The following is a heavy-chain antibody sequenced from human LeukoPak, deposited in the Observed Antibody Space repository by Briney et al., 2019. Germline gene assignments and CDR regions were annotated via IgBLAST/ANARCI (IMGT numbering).Heavy chain of an antibody. D-gene: IGHD3-10*01. CDR3: ARSKAGGY. CDR2: IDQEGGEQ. V-gene: IGHV3-7*01. J-gene: IGHJ4*02. Sequence: GGSLRLSCVVSGFNFSNYWMSWARQAPGKGLEWVANIDQEGGEQNYVDSVKGRFSIPRDNAKTSVYLQMNSLKVEDTAFYYCARSKAGGYWGQGTLVTVSS. CDR1: GFNFSNYW.